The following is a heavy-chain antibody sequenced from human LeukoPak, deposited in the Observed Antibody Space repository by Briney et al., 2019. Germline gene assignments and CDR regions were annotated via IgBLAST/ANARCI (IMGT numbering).Heavy chain of an antibody. CDR2: ISYDGSNK. CDR3: ARRGFGVAFDI. D-gene: IGHD3-3*01. V-gene: IGHV3-30*04. J-gene: IGHJ3*02. CDR1: GFTFSSYA. Sequence: GGSLRLSCAASGFTFSSYAMHWVRQAPGKGLEWVAVISYDGSNKYYADSVKDRFTISRDNSKNTLYLQMNSLRAEDTAVYYCARRGFGVAFDIWGQGTMVTVSS.